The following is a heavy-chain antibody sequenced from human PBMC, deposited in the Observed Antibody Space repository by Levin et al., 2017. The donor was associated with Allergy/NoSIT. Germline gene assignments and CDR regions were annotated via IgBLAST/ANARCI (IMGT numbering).Heavy chain of an antibody. J-gene: IGHJ4*02. Sequence: PGGSLRLSCAGSGFTFSSYGMHWVRQAPGKGLEWVAVLSYDGSNKYYADSVKGRFTISRDNSKNTVYLQMNSLRAEDTAVYYCAKSSGGWGFDYWGQGTLVTVSS. D-gene: IGHD6-19*01. V-gene: IGHV3-30*18. CDR3: AKSSGGWGFDY. CDR2: LSYDGSNK. CDR1: GFTFSSYG.